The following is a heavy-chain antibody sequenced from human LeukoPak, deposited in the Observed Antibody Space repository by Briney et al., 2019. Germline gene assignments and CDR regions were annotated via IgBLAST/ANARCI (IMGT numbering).Heavy chain of an antibody. CDR1: GYTFTSYD. D-gene: IGHD1-26*01. CDR2: MNPNSGNT. CDR3: ARGRFRWELEIRDFDY. J-gene: IGHJ4*02. Sequence: ASVKVSCKASGYTFTSYDINWVRQATGQGLEWMGWMNPNSGNTGYAQKFQGRVTMTRNTSISTAYMELSSLRSEDTAVYYCARGRFRWELEIRDFDYWGQGTLVTVSS. V-gene: IGHV1-8*01.